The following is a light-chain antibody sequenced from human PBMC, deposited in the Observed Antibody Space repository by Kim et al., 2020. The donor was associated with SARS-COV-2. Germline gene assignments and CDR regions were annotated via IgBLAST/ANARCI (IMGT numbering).Light chain of an antibody. V-gene: IGLV6-57*02. CDR3: QSYDNNNQV. J-gene: IGLJ3*02. CDR1: RGSTASNY. Sequence: GKTVTVSCTGDRGSTASNYVQGYQQRPGSAPTTVIYENNQRPSGVPDRFSGSIDSSSNSASLTISGLKTEDEADYYCQSYDNNNQVFGGGTKLTVL. CDR2: ENN.